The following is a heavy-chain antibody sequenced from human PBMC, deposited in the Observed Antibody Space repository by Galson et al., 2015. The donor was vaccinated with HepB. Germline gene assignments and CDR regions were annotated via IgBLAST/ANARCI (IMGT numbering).Heavy chain of an antibody. CDR3: AREDYDSSGYYLLVQTHDAFDI. CDR1: GFTFSSYS. V-gene: IGHV3-48*01. Sequence: SLRLSCAASGFTFSSYSMNWVRQAPGKGLEWVSYISSSSSTIYYADSVKGRSTISRDNAKNSLYLQMNSLRAEDTAVYYCAREDYDSSGYYLLVQTHDAFDIWGQGTMVTVSS. CDR2: ISSSSSTI. D-gene: IGHD3-22*01. J-gene: IGHJ3*02.